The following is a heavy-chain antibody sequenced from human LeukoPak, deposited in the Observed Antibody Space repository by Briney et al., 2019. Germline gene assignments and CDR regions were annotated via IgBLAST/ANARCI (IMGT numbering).Heavy chain of an antibody. D-gene: IGHD2-2*01. Sequence: GRSLRLSCAASGFTFSSYGMHWVRQAPGKGLGWVAVISYDGSNKYYADSVKGRFTISRDNSKNTLYLQMNSLRAEDTAVYYCATYCSSTSCLDYWGQGTMVTVSS. J-gene: IGHJ4*02. CDR2: ISYDGSNK. V-gene: IGHV3-30*03. CDR1: GFTFSSYG. CDR3: ATYCSSTSCLDY.